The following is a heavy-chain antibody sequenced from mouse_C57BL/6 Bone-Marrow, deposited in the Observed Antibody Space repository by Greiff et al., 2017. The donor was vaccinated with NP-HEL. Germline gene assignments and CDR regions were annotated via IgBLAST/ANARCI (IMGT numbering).Heavy chain of an antibody. J-gene: IGHJ3*01. CDR2: IDPEDGET. CDR1: GFNIKDYY. V-gene: IGHV14-2*01. Sequence: DVKLVESGAELVKPGASVKLSCTASGFNIKDYYMHWVKQRTEQGLEWIGRIDPEDGETKYAPKFQGKATITADTSSNTAYLQLSRLTSEDTAVYYCARASYGSSYGFAYWGQGTLVTVSA. D-gene: IGHD1-1*01. CDR3: ARASYGSSYGFAY.